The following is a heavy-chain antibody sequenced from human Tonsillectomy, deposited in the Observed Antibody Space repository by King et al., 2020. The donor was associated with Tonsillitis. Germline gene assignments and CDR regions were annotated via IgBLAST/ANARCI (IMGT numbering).Heavy chain of an antibody. J-gene: IGHJ4*02. V-gene: IGHV4-34*01. CDR2: ISHSGST. CDR1: GGSLSNFY. Sequence: VQLQQWGAGLLKPSETLSLTCAVSGGSLSNFYWSWIRQPPGKGLEWIGEISHSGSTNYNSSLKSRVTISIDTSKNQFSLHLSSVTAADRAVYYCARLSTYCSATGCFRFDHWGQGTLVTVSS. D-gene: IGHD2-15*01. CDR3: ARLSTYCSATGCFRFDH.